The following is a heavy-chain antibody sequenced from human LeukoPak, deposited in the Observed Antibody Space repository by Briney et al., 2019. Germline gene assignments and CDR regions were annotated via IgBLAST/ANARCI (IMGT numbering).Heavy chain of an antibody. J-gene: IGHJ4*02. CDR1: GFTVSSNY. CDR3: ARFNYYDSSGDTY. D-gene: IGHD3-22*01. V-gene: IGHV3-53*01. Sequence: PGGSLRLSCAASGFTVSSNYMSWVRQAPGKGLEWVSVIYSGGSTYYADSVKGRFTISRDNSKNTLYLQMNSLRAEDTAVYYCARFNYYDSSGDTYWGQGTLVTVSS. CDR2: IYSGGST.